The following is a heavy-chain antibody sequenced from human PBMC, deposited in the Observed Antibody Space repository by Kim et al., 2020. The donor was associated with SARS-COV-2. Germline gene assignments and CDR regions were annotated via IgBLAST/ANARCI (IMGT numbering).Heavy chain of an antibody. Sequence: GGSLRLSCAASGFTFSSYAMHWVRQAPGKGLEWVAVISYDGSNKYYADSVKGRFTISRDNSKNTLYLQMNSLRAEDTAVYYCARDIVPGGIAARGFDYWGQGTLVTVSS. J-gene: IGHJ4*02. CDR2: ISYDGSNK. V-gene: IGHV3-30-3*01. CDR1: GFTFSSYA. CDR3: ARDIVPGGIAARGFDY. D-gene: IGHD6-6*01.